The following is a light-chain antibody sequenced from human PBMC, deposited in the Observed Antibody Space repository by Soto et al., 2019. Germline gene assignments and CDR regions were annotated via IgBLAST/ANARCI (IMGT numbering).Light chain of an antibody. V-gene: IGKV3-20*01. CDR3: QHFGDSPIT. CDR1: QSVSSTY. J-gene: IGKJ5*01. CDR2: GAS. Sequence: EIVLTQSPGTLSLSLGERATLSCRASQSVSSTYLAWCQQKPGQAPRLLIYGASTRATGIPDRFSGSGSGTDFTLTISSLEPEDFAVYYCQHFGDSPITFGQGTRLEIK.